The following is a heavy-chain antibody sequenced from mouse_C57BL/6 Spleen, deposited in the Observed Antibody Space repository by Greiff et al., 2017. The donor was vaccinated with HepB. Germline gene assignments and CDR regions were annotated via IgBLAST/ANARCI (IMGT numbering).Heavy chain of an antibody. J-gene: IGHJ2*01. CDR1: GYTFTSYW. CDR2: IDPSDSYT. CDR3: ARYGSGYGVDY. D-gene: IGHD3-2*02. Sequence: QVQLQQPGAELVMPGASVKLSCKASGYTFTSYWMHWVKQRPGQGLEWIGEIDPSDSYTNYNQKFKGKSTLTVDKSSSTAYMQLSSLTSEDSAVYYCARYGSGYGVDYWGQGTTLTVSS. V-gene: IGHV1-69*01.